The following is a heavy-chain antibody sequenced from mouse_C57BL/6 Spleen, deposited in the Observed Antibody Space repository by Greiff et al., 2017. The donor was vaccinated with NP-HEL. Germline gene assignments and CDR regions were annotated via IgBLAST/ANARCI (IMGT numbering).Heavy chain of an antibody. CDR3: ASLPYYGSSPYYFDY. V-gene: IGHV1-64*01. J-gene: IGHJ2*01. Sequence: QVQLQQPGAELVKPGASVKLSCKASGYTFTSYWMHWVKQRPGQGLEWIGMIHPNSGSTNYNEKFKSKATLTVDKSSSTAYMQLSSLTSEDSAVYYCASLPYYGSSPYYFDYWGQGTTLTVSS. CDR1: GYTFTSYW. D-gene: IGHD1-1*01. CDR2: IHPNSGST.